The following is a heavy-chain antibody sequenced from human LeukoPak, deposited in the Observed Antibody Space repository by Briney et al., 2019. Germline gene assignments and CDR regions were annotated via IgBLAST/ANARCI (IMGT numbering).Heavy chain of an antibody. Sequence: PSETLSLTCTASGGSISSYYWSWIRQPPGKGLEWIGYIYYSGSTSYNPSLKSRVTISVDTSKNQYSLKLSSVTAADTAVYYCAGSGSLMVYANPFDPWGQGTLVTVSS. D-gene: IGHD2-8*01. CDR3: AGSGSLMVYANPFDP. CDR2: IYYSGST. V-gene: IGHV4-59*01. J-gene: IGHJ5*02. CDR1: GGSISSYY.